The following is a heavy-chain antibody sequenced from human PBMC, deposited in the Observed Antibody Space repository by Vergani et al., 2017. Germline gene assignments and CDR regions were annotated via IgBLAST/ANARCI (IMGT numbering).Heavy chain of an antibody. Sequence: QVQLVQSGAEVKKPGSSVKVSCKASGGTFSSYAISWVRQAPGQGLEWMGGIIPIFGTANYAQKFQGRVTITADESMSTAYMELSSLRSEDTAVYYCARDSGPYYDSSGYYRGAFDIWGQGTMVTVSS. D-gene: IGHD3-22*01. CDR2: IIPIFGTA. CDR1: GGTFSSYA. V-gene: IGHV1-69*01. J-gene: IGHJ3*02. CDR3: ARDSGPYYDSSGYYRGAFDI.